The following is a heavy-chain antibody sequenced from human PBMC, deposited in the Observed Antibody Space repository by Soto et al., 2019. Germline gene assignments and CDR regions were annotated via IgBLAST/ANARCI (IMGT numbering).Heavy chain of an antibody. CDR3: ASEVIALLGPEYYFYF. J-gene: IGHJ4*02. V-gene: IGHV1-3*01. D-gene: IGHD3-16*02. CDR1: GYTFTSYA. Sequence: ASVKVSCKASGYTFTSYAMHWVRQAPGQRLEWMGWINAGNGNTKYSQKFQGRVTITRDTSASTAYMELSSLRSEDTAVYYCASEVIALLGPEYYFYFWGQGTLVTVSS. CDR2: INAGNGNT.